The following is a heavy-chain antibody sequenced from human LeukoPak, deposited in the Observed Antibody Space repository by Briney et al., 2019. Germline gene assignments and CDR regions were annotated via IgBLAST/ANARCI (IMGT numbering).Heavy chain of an antibody. Sequence: GGSLRLSCAASGFTFDDYTMHWVRQAPGKGLEWVSLISWDGGSTYYADSVKGRFTISRDNSKNTLYLQMNSLRAEDTAVYYCAKQTWTYYYDSSGYLDAFDIWGQGTMVTVSS. CDR2: ISWDGGST. J-gene: IGHJ3*02. CDR1: GFTFDDYT. D-gene: IGHD3-22*01. CDR3: AKQTWTYYYDSSGYLDAFDI. V-gene: IGHV3-43*01.